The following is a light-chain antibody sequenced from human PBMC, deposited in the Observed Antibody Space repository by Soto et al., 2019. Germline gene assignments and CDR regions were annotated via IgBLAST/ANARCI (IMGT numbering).Light chain of an antibody. CDR1: SSDVGGYNY. CDR3: RSYAGSTLYV. V-gene: IGLV2-8*01. J-gene: IGLJ1*01. CDR2: EVS. Sequence: QSALTQPASVSGSPGQSVTISCTGTSSDVGGYNYVSWYQQHPGKAPKLMIYEVSKRPSGVPDRFSGSKSGNTASLTVSGLQAEDEADYYCRSYAGSTLYVFGIGTKVTVL.